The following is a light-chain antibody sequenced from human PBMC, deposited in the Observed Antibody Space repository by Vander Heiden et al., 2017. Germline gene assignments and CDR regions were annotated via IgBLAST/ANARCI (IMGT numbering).Light chain of an antibody. J-gene: IGKJ1*01. V-gene: IGKV4-1*01. Sequence: DVVMTQSPDSLAMSLGERATINCKSSQSLSYNSNDKDYLAWFQQKPGQPPKLLIYWASTRESGVPDRFSGSASGTDFTLTISSLQAEDVAVYYCLQYYNVPRTFGQGTRVEIK. CDR3: LQYYNVPRT. CDR2: WAS. CDR1: QSLSYNSNDKDY.